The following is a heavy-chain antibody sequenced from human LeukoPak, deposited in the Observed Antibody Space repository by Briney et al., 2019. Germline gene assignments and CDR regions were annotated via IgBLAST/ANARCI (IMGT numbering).Heavy chain of an antibody. V-gene: IGHV1-2*02. CDR2: INPNSGGT. CDR1: GYTFTGYY. J-gene: IGHJ4*02. Sequence: ASVKVSCKASGYTFTGYYMHWVRQAPGQGLEWMGWINPNSGGTNYAHKFQGRVTMTRDTSISTAYMELSRLRSDDTAVYYCARGVLWSSRQLFDYGGQGTLVTVSA. D-gene: IGHD3-10*01. CDR3: ARGVLWSSRQLFDY.